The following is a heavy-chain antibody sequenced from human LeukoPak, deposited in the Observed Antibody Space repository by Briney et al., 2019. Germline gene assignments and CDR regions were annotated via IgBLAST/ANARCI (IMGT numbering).Heavy chain of an antibody. D-gene: IGHD7-27*01. CDR1: GGSISSGDYY. V-gene: IGHV4-30-4*08. CDR3: ARLTGEYYFDY. J-gene: IGHJ4*02. Sequence: SQTLSLTCTVSGGSISSGDYYWSWIRQPPGKGLEWIGYIYYTGTTYHNPSLKSRITISVDTSKNQFSLNLSSVTAADTAVYFCARLTGEYYFDYWGQGTLVTVSS. CDR2: IYYTGTT.